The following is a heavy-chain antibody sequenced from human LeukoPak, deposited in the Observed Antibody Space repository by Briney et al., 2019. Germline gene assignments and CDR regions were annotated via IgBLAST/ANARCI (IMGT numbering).Heavy chain of an antibody. CDR1: GFTFSSYW. V-gene: IGHV3-74*01. J-gene: IGHJ4*02. D-gene: IGHD6-13*01. CDR3: ARGGWYSSSHVDY. Sequence: GGSLRLSCAASGFTFSSYWINWVRHAPGKGLVWVSRINGDGSSTSYADSVKGRFTISRDNAKNTLYLQMNSLRAEDTAVYYCARGGWYSSSHVDYWGQGTLVTVSS. CDR2: INGDGSST.